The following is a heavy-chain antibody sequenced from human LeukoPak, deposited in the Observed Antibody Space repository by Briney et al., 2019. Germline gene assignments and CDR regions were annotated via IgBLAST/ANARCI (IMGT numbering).Heavy chain of an antibody. CDR2: IHYSGST. V-gene: IGHV4-59*01. CDR3: ARIAGYTYGTFDY. J-gene: IGHJ4*02. D-gene: IGHD5-18*01. Sequence: SETLSLTCTVSGGSTSSYYWNWIRQPPGKGLEWIGYIHYSGSTNYNPSLKSRVTISLDTSKNQFSLKLSSVTAADTAAYYCARIAGYTYGTFDYWGQGILVAVSS. CDR1: GGSTSSYY.